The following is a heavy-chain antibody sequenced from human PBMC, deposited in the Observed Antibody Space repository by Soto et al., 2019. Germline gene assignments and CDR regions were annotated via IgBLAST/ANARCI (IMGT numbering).Heavy chain of an antibody. Sequence: EVQLAESGGGLAQPGGSLRLSCAASGFTLSGYAMDWVRQAPGKGLEYVSGISSNGVDTYYANSVQGRFTISRDNSKNTVYLQMGSLRPEDMVVYYCARRARPDFYYMDVWGKGTTVTVS. CDR1: GFTLSGYA. V-gene: IGHV3-64*01. J-gene: IGHJ6*03. D-gene: IGHD6-6*01. CDR2: ISSNGVDT. CDR3: ARRARPDFYYMDV.